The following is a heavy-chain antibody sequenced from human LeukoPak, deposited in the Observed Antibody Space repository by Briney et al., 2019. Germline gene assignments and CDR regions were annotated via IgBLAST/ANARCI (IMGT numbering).Heavy chain of an antibody. CDR3: ARAEKRLITVTPYHFDF. CDR2: MNPDNGNT. Sequence: ASVKVSCKGSGYTFTSYDINWVRQATGQGLEWVGWMNPDNGNTGCAQRFQDRVTMTRDTSISTVYMELSSLRSEDTAVYYCARAEKRLITVTPYHFDFWGQGILVTVSS. J-gene: IGHJ4*02. D-gene: IGHD4-17*01. CDR1: GYTFTSYD. V-gene: IGHV1-8*01.